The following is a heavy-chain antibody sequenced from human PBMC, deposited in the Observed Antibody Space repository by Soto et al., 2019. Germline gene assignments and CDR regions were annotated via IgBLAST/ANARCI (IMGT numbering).Heavy chain of an antibody. CDR3: ARAVGPFDF. CDR2: IWYDGSNK. J-gene: IGHJ4*02. CDR1: GFDFSTYG. Sequence: QVQLVESGGGVVQPGGSLRLSCEASGFDFSTYGMHWVRQAPGKGLEWVAVIWYDGSNKYYADSVKGRFTISRDNSKDTLYLQMNGLRVEDTAVFYCARAVGPFDFWGQGTLVIVSS. V-gene: IGHV3-33*01.